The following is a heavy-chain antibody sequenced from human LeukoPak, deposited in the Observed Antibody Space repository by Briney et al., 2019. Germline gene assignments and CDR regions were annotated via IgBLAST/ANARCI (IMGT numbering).Heavy chain of an antibody. CDR3: ARAGGTSWADY. CDR2: VKQDGTEK. V-gene: IGHV3-7*01. D-gene: IGHD6-13*01. J-gene: IGHJ4*02. Sequence: GGSLRLSCEASGFTFRDYWMTWVRQAPGKGLEWVANVKQDGTEKFYVDSVKGRFTISRDNGKNSLYLQMNSLRVEDTAIYYCARAGGTSWADYWGRGTLVTVSS. CDR1: GFTFRDYW.